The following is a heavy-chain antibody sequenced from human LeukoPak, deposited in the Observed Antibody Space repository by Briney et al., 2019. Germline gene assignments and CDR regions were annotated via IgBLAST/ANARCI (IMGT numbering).Heavy chain of an antibody. D-gene: IGHD2-15*01. CDR1: GYTFTSYY. CDR2: IDTSKGAT. CDR3: ASEANCNGGRCSLQRVDS. V-gene: IGHV1-2*02. J-gene: IGHJ4*02. Sequence: ASVNVSCKASGYTFTSYYMHRVRQAPGQGLEWMGWIDTSKGATKYAQKFQGMVTISRDTSIGTDDMELANLISDVTAIYCCASEANCNGGRCSLQRVDSWGQGTLVTVSS.